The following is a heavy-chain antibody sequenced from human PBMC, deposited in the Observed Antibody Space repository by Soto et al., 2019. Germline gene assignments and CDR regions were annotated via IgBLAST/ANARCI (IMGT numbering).Heavy chain of an antibody. V-gene: IGHV3-30*04. D-gene: IGHD2-8*01. CDR2: ISNDGRNI. J-gene: IGHJ2*01. CDR3: ARSLAEHLLVSMFFDL. Sequence: QEQLVDSGGGVVQPGMSLRLSCAASGFSFSRYAMNWVRQTPGKGVEWVAFISNDGRNIHFADSVKGRFTISRDNFEGTLSLQMDSLRPDDTAVYYCARSLAEHLLVSMFFDLWGRGTVVTVSS. CDR1: GFSFSRYA.